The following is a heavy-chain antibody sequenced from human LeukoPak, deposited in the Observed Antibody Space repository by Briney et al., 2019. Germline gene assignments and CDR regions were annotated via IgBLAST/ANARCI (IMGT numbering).Heavy chain of an antibody. CDR3: AKSRIVAGGEYFQH. V-gene: IGHV3-30*02. J-gene: IGHJ1*01. Sequence: GGSLRLSCVASGFTFSSYGMHWVRQAPGKGLEWVAFIRYDGSNKYYADSVKGRFTISRDNSKNTLYLQMNSLRAEDTAVYYCAKSRIVAGGEYFQHWGQGTLVTVSS. CDR1: GFTFSSYG. D-gene: IGHD3-22*01. CDR2: IRYDGSNK.